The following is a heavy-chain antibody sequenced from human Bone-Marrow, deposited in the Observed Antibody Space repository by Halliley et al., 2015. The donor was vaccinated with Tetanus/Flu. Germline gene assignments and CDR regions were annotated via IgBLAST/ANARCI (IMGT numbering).Heavy chain of an antibody. J-gene: IGHJ6*02. CDR3: ARLSAYGMDV. Sequence: ESIGYIHYSGGTNYSPSLKSRVTISVDPSKNHFSLKLSSVPAADTAVYYCARLSAYGMDVWGQGTTVTVSS. V-gene: IGHV4-61*07. CDR2: IHYSGGT.